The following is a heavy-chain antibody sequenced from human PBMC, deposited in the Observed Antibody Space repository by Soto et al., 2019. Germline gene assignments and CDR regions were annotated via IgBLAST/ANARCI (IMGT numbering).Heavy chain of an antibody. J-gene: IGHJ3*02. CDR2: IYWDDDK. V-gene: IGHV2-5*02. CDR1: GFSLSTSGVG. CDR3: AHVRLVKVDDYGDFLDAFDI. D-gene: IGHD4-17*01. Sequence: GSGPTLVNPTQTLTLTCTFSGFSLSTSGVGVGWIRQPPGKALEWLALIYWDDDKRYSPSLKSRLTITKDTSKNQVVLTMTNMDPVDTATYYCAHVRLVKVDDYGDFLDAFDIWGQGTMVTVSS.